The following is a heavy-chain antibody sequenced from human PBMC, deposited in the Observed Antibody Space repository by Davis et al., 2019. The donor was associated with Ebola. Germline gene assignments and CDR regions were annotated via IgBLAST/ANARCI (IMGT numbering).Heavy chain of an antibody. CDR3: ARKKDCGGDCYPIGH. CDR2: IKSKSDGGTA. J-gene: IGHJ4*02. Sequence: PGGSLRLSCAASGFTFNYAWMTWVRQAPGKGLEWVGRIKSKSDGGTADYAAPVRGRFTISRDNAKNTLYLQMNSLRAEDTALYYCARKKDCGGDCYPIGHWGQGALVTVSS. D-gene: IGHD2-21*02. CDR1: GFTFNYAW. V-gene: IGHV3-15*05.